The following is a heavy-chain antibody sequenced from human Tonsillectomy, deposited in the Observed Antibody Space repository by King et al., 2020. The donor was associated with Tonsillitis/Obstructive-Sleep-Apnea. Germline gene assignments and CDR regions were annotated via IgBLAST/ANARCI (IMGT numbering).Heavy chain of an antibody. Sequence: VQLVESGGGLVQPGGSLRLSCAVSGFTFSTYSINWVRQAPGKGLEWVSYLIGSTDTIYYADSVKGRFTISRDNAKNSLFLQMTALRDDDTAVYFCAGDQDWAFDYWGQGTLVTVSS. J-gene: IGHJ4*02. V-gene: IGHV3-48*02. CDR1: GFTFSTYS. D-gene: IGHD3-9*01. CDR3: AGDQDWAFDY. CDR2: LIGSTDTI.